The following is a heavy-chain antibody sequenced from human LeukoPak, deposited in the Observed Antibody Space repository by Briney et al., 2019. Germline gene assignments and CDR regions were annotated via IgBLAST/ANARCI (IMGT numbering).Heavy chain of an antibody. J-gene: IGHJ6*02. CDR3: ARRTPPYYYYGIDV. CDR2: IYYSGST. CDR1: GGSISSGDYY. Sequence: PSETLSLTCTVSGGSISSGDYYWSWIRQPPGKGLEWIGYIYYSGSTYYNPSLKSRVTISVDTSKNQFSLKLSSVTAAGTAVYYCARRTPPYYYYGIDVWGQGTTVTVSS. V-gene: IGHV4-30-4*01.